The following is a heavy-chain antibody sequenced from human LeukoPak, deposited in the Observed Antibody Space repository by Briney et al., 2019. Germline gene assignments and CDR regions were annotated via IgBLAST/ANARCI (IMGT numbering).Heavy chain of an antibody. CDR3: AIGSDSSGGDY. J-gene: IGHJ4*02. CDR1: GGSTSSYY. CDR2: IYYSGST. V-gene: IGHV4-59*01. Sequence: SETLSLTCTVSGGSTSSYYWSWIRQPPGKGLEWIGYIYYSGSTNYNPSLKSRVTISVDTSKNQFSLKLSSVTAADTAVYYCAIGSDSSGGDYWGQGTLVTVSS. D-gene: IGHD6-19*01.